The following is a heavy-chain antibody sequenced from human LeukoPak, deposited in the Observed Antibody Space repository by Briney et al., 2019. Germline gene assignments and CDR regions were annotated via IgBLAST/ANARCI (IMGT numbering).Heavy chain of an antibody. V-gene: IGHV4-61*02. J-gene: IGHJ4*02. CDR3: ARWTMNGDYFDY. Sequence: SETLSLTCTVSGGSISSGSYYWSWIRQPAGKGLEWIGRIYTSGSTNYNPSLKSRVTISVDTSKNQFSLKLSSVTAADTAVYYCARWTMNGDYFDYWGQGTLVTVSS. D-gene: IGHD4-17*01. CDR2: IYTSGST. CDR1: GGSISSGSYY.